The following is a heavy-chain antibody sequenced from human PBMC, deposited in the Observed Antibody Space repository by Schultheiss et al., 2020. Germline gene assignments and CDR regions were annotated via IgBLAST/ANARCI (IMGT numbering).Heavy chain of an antibody. Sequence: GESLKISCAASGFTFSSYAMSWVRQAPGKGLEWVSYISSSGSTIYYADSVKGRFTISRDNAKNSLYLQMNSLRAEDTAVYYCARGSNRYYFDYWGQGTLVTV. J-gene: IGHJ4*02. D-gene: IGHD4-11*01. CDR3: ARGSNRYYFDY. CDR1: GFTFSSYA. V-gene: IGHV3-48*04. CDR2: ISSSGSTI.